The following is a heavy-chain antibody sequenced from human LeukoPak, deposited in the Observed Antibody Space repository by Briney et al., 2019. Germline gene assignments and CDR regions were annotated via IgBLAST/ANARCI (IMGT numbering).Heavy chain of an antibody. CDR3: ARRVVGATTWAFDI. D-gene: IGHD1-26*01. Sequence: TSETLSLTCTVSGGSISSSSYFWGCIRQPPGKGLEWIGSIYYSGSTYYNPSLKSRVTISVDTSKNQFSLKLSSVTAADMAVYYCARRVVGATTWAFDIWGQGTMVTVSS. V-gene: IGHV4-39*01. CDR1: GGSISSSSYF. CDR2: IYYSGST. J-gene: IGHJ3*02.